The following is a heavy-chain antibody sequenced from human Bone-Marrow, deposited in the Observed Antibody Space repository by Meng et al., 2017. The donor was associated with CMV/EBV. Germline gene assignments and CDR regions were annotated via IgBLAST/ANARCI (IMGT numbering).Heavy chain of an antibody. V-gene: IGHV1-18*01. J-gene: IGHJ4*02. CDR1: GYTFTSYD. Sequence: ASVKVSCKASGYTFTSYDINWVRQAPGQGLEWMGWISAYNGNTHYAQKLQGRVTMTTDTSTSTAYMELRSLRSDDTAVYYCARESPYCSSTSCSNFDYWGQGTLVTVSS. D-gene: IGHD2-2*01. CDR2: ISAYNGNT. CDR3: ARESPYCSSTSCSNFDY.